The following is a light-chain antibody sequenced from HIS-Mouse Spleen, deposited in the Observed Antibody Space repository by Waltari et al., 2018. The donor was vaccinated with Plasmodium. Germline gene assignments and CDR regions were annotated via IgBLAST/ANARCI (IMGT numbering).Light chain of an antibody. V-gene: IGLV3-10*01. Sequence: SYELTQPPSVSVSPGQTARITCSGAALPKKYAYWYQQKSGQAPVLVIYEDSKRPSGIPERFCGSSSGTMATLTISGGQVEDEADYYCYSTDSSGNHRVFGGGTKLTVL. CDR3: YSTDSSGNHRV. CDR1: ALPKKY. J-gene: IGLJ3*02. CDR2: EDS.